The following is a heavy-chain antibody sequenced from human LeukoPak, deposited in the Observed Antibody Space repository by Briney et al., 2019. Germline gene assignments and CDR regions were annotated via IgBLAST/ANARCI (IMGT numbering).Heavy chain of an antibody. CDR3: ASVKLGYYYDTNGSFDS. V-gene: IGHV4-39*07. D-gene: IGHD1-26*01. CDR2: IYYQGNT. J-gene: IGHJ4*02. CDR1: TDSISKSLYH. Sequence: SETLSLTCTVSTDSISKSLYHWAWVRQPPGKGLEWIAEIYYQGNTYYNPSLSGRVTISVDTSKNQFSLQLNAVTAADTALYFCASVKLGYYYDTNGSFDSWGQGIPVTVSS.